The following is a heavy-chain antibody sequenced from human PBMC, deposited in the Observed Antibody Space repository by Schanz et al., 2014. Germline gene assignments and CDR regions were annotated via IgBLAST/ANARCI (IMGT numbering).Heavy chain of an antibody. V-gene: IGHV3-48*01. CDR1: GFTFSSYS. Sequence: EVQLVESGGGLVQPGGSLRLSCAASGFTFSSYSMNWVRQAPGKGLEWVSYISSASSTINYADSVKGRFTISRDNAKNSLYLQMNSLRAEDTGLYFCARGGSGSHYRLDYWGQGTLXTVSS. CDR2: ISSASSTI. D-gene: IGHD1-26*01. J-gene: IGHJ4*02. CDR3: ARGGSGSHYRLDY.